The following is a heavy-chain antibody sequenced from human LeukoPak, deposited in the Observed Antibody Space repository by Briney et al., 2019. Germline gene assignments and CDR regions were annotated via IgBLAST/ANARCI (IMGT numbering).Heavy chain of an antibody. Sequence: ASVKVSCKASGYTFNSYVISWVRQAPGQGLEWMGWINTYNGNRNYAQKLQGRVTMTTDTSTSTAYMELRSLRSDDRAMYYCARTRAGDFWSGYYGIDYWGQGTLVTVSS. D-gene: IGHD3-3*01. V-gene: IGHV1-18*01. J-gene: IGHJ4*02. CDR2: INTYNGNR. CDR1: GYTFNSYV. CDR3: ARTRAGDFWSGYYGIDY.